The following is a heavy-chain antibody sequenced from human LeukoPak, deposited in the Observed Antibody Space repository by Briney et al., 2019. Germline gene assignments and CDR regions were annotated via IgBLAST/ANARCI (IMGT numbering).Heavy chain of an antibody. CDR3: ARLPSYWELTDY. V-gene: IGHV1-2*02. Sequence: ASVKVSCKASGYTFTGYYMHWVRQAPGQGLEWMGWINPNSGGTNYAQKFQGRVTVTRDTSISTAYMELSRLRSDDTAVYYCARLPSYWELTDYWGQGTLVTVSS. D-gene: IGHD1-26*01. J-gene: IGHJ4*02. CDR2: INPNSGGT. CDR1: GYTFTGYY.